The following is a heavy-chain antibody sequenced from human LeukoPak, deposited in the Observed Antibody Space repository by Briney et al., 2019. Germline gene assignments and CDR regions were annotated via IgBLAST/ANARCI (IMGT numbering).Heavy chain of an antibody. V-gene: IGHV3-66*01. CDR3: ARDHYYDSSGYHDAFDI. CDR1: GFTVSSNY. Sequence: PGGSLRLSCAASGFTVSSNYMSWVRQAPGKGLEWVSVIYSGGSTYYADSVKGRFTISRDNSKNTLYLQMNSLRAEDTAVYYCARDHYYDSSGYHDAFDIWGQGTMVTVSS. CDR2: IYSGGST. J-gene: IGHJ3*02. D-gene: IGHD3-22*01.